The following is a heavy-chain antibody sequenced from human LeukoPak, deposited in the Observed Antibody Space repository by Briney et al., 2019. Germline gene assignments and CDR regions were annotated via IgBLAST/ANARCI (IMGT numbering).Heavy chain of an antibody. J-gene: IGHJ6*02. CDR2: INHSGST. CDR3: ARKRWVRGSGRNYYYYYGMDV. Sequence: SETLSLTCAVYGGSFSGYYWSWIRQPPGKGLEWLGEINHSGSTNYNPSLKSRVTISVDTSKNQFSLKLSSVTAADTAVYYCARKRWVRGSGRNYYYYYGMDVWGQGTTVTVSS. V-gene: IGHV4-34*01. D-gene: IGHD2-15*01. CDR1: GGSFSGYY.